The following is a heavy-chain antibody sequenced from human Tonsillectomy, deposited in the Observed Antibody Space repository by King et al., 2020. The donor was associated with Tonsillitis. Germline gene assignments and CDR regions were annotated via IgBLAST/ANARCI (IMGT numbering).Heavy chain of an antibody. J-gene: IGHJ4*02. D-gene: IGHD6-13*01. Sequence: VQLVESGGRVVQPGRSLRLSCAASGLRFSSYGMQGVRQAPGKGLEWVAVIWYDGSNKDYADSVKGRFTISRDNSKNTLYLQMNSLRAEDTAVYYCARDGLAALDYWGQGTLVTVSS. CDR1: GLRFSSYG. CDR3: ARDGLAALDY. CDR2: IWYDGSNK. V-gene: IGHV3-33*01.